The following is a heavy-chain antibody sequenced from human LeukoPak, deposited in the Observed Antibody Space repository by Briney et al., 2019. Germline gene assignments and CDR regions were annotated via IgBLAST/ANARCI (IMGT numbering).Heavy chain of an antibody. Sequence: PGGSLRLSCAASGFTFSSYSMNWVRQAPGKGLEWVSSISSSSSYIYSADSVKGRFTISRDNAKNSLYLQIKSLRAEDTAVYYCARSDSRPNYFDYWGQGTLVAVSS. CDR3: ARSDSRPNYFDY. D-gene: IGHD3-22*01. V-gene: IGHV3-21*01. J-gene: IGHJ4*02. CDR1: GFTFSSYS. CDR2: ISSSSSYI.